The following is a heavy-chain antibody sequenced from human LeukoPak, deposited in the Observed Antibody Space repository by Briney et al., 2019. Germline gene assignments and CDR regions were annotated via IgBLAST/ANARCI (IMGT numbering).Heavy chain of an antibody. CDR2: IIPIFGTA. V-gene: IGHV1-69*05. CDR1: GGTFSSYA. Sequence: ASVKVSCKASGGTFSSYAISWVRQAPGQGLEWMGGIIPIFGTANYAQKFQGRVTITTDESTSTAYMELSSLRSEDTAVYYCAGVRTTVTTRAFDIWGQGTMVTVSS. D-gene: IGHD4-17*01. J-gene: IGHJ3*02. CDR3: AGVRTTVTTRAFDI.